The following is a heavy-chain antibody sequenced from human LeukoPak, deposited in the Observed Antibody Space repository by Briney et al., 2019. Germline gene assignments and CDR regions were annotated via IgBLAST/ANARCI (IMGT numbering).Heavy chain of an antibody. CDR2: MNPNSGNT. D-gene: IGHD1-26*01. J-gene: IGHJ3*02. Sequence: ASVKVSCKASGYTFTSYDINWVRQATGQGLEWMGWMNPNSGNTGYAQKFQGRVTMTRNTSISTAYMELSSLRSEDTAVYYCATASHPLVGATMPHDAFDIWGQGTMVTVSS. CDR3: ATASHPLVGATMPHDAFDI. CDR1: GYTFTSYD. V-gene: IGHV1-8*01.